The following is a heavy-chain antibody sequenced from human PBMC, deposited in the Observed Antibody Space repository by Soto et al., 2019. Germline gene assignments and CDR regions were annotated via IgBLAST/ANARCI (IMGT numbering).Heavy chain of an antibody. J-gene: IGHJ6*02. CDR2: ISYDGSNK. Sequence: GGSLRLSCAASGFTFSSYGMHWVRQAPGKGLEWVAVISYDGSNKYYADSVKGRFTISRDNSKNTLYLQMNSLRAEDTAVYYCAKDGVSSTSLYYYYGMDVWGQGTTVTVSS. D-gene: IGHD2-2*01. CDR3: AKDGVSSTSLYYYYGMDV. V-gene: IGHV3-30*18. CDR1: GFTFSSYG.